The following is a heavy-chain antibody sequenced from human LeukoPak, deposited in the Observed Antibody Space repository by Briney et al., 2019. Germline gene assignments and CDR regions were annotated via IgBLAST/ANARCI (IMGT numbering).Heavy chain of an antibody. J-gene: IGHJ4*02. D-gene: IGHD1-26*01. V-gene: IGHV4-61*02. Sequence: SETLSLTCTASGGSISSGSYYWRWIRQPAGKGLEWIGRIYTSGSPDYNPSLKSRITISLDTSKNQFSLKLSSVTAADTAVYYCARAPSIRERYFDYWGQGTLVTVSS. CDR1: GGSISSGSYY. CDR2: IYTSGSP. CDR3: ARAPSIRERYFDY.